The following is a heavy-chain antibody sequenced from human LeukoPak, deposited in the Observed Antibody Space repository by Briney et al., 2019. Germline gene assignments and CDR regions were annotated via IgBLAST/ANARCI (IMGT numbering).Heavy chain of an antibody. CDR2: MYHSGST. Sequence: SETLSLTCTVSGGSISSYYWSWIRQPPGKGLEWIGYMYHSGSTTYNPSLKSRVTISVDMSKNQFSLKLNSVAAADTAVYYCARHGGSYSFDSWGQGTLVTVSS. V-gene: IGHV4-59*08. D-gene: IGHD1-26*01. CDR1: GGSISSYY. CDR3: ARHGGSYSFDS. J-gene: IGHJ4*02.